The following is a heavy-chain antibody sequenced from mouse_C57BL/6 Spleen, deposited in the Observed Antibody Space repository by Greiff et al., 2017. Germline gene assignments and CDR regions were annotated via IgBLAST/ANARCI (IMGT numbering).Heavy chain of an antibody. CDR2: INPSSGYT. Sequence: QVHVKQSGAELARPGASVKMSCKASGYTFTSYTMHWVKQRPGQGLEWIGYINPSSGYTKYNQKFKDKATLTADKSSSTAYMQLSSLTSEDSAVYYCARSYYYGSSPYYAMDYWGQGTSVTVSS. D-gene: IGHD1-1*01. V-gene: IGHV1-4*01. J-gene: IGHJ4*01. CDR3: ARSYYYGSSPYYAMDY. CDR1: GYTFTSYT.